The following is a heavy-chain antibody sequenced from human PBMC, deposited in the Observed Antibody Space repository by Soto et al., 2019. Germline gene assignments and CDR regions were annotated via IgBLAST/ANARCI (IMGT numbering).Heavy chain of an antibody. J-gene: IGHJ4*02. CDR3: ARGVTTVTTFDY. V-gene: IGHV4-30-2*01. CDR1: GGSISSGGYS. Sequence: SETLSLTCAASGGSISSGGYSCNWIRQPPGKGLEWIGYIYHSGSTYYNPSLKSRVTISVDRSKNQFSLKLSSVTAADTAVYYCARGVTTVTTFDYWGQGTLVTVSS. CDR2: IYHSGST. D-gene: IGHD4-17*01.